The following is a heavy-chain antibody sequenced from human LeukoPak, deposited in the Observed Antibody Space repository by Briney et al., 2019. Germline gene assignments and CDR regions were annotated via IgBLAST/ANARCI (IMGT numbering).Heavy chain of an antibody. V-gene: IGHV1-18*01. J-gene: IGHJ4*02. Sequence: ASVKVSCKASGYTFTSYGISSVREAPGQGLEWMGWISAYNGNTNYAQKLQGRATMHTDTSTTTAHIELRSLRSDDTAVYYCARDPYCSSTSCYDYWGQGTLVTVSS. CDR1: GYTFTSYG. CDR2: ISAYNGNT. CDR3: ARDPYCSSTSCYDY. D-gene: IGHD2-2*01.